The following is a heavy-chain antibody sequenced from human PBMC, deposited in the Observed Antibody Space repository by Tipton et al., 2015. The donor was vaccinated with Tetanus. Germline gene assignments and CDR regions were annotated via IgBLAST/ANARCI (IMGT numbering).Heavy chain of an antibody. J-gene: IGHJ6*04. Sequence: QLVQSGGGLIQPGESLRLSCAASGFTVSSNYMTWVRQAPGNGLEWVAAISGSRLTPYYADSLKGRFTISRDNSKNTLSLQLNSLRADDTAIYYCAKEALGVLNLWGKGTTVIVSS. V-gene: IGHV3-23*04. CDR3: AKEALGVLNL. D-gene: IGHD1-14*01. CDR2: ISGSRLTP. CDR1: GFTVSSNY.